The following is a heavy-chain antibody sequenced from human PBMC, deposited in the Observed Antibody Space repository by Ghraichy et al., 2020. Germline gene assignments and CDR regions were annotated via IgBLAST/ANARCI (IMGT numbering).Heavy chain of an antibody. CDR1: GFTFSSYY. CDR3: ARELAGGSPDY. CDR2: ISDHHGTDK. J-gene: IGHJ4*02. D-gene: IGHD1-26*01. V-gene: IGHV3-30-3*01. Sequence: GESLRLSCAASGFTFSSYYMHWVRQAPGKGLEWVTLISDHHGTDKFYADSVRGRFTISRDNSKNTLYLEMNNLRAEDTAVYYCARELAGGSPDYWGQGTLVTVFS.